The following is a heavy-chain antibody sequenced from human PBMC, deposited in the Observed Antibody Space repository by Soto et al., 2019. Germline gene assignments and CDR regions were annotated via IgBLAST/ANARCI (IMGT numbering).Heavy chain of an antibody. D-gene: IGHD6-13*01. CDR2: INAGNGNT. CDR3: ARVAAAAGTYYWYFDL. Sequence: ASVQVACKACGYAFTSYAMHWVRQAPGQRLEWMGWINAGNGNTKYSQKFQGRVTITRDTSASTAYMELSSLRSEDTAVYYCARVAAAAGTYYWYFDLWGRGTLVTVSS. J-gene: IGHJ2*01. V-gene: IGHV1-3*01. CDR1: GYAFTSYA.